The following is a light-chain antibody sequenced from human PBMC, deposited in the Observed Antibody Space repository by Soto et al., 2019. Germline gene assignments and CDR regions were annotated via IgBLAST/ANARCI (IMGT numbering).Light chain of an antibody. J-gene: IGKJ1*01. CDR3: QQYNNWPPWT. CDR1: QSVSDK. V-gene: IGKV3-15*01. CDR2: HAS. Sequence: IVMTQSPATVSVSTGERATLSCRASQSVSDKLAWYQQKPGQAPRLLIYHASARATGIPARFSGSGSGTEFTLTISGLQSEDFAVYYCQQYNNWPPWTFGQGTKVDIK.